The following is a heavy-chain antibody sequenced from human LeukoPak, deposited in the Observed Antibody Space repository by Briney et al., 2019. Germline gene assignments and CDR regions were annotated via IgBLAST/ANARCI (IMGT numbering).Heavy chain of an antibody. CDR3: ARDQNFHGSGGYYGIDC. CDR2: INPNNGGT. J-gene: IGHJ4*02. CDR1: GYTFTGYY. V-gene: IGHV1-2*02. Sequence: GASVKVSRKTSGYTFTGYYIHWVRQAPGQGLEGIGWINPNNGGTNYAQKFQDRVTMTRDTSISTAYMELSRLTSDDTAVYYCARDQNFHGSGGYYGIDCWGQGTLVTVSS. D-gene: IGHD3-22*01.